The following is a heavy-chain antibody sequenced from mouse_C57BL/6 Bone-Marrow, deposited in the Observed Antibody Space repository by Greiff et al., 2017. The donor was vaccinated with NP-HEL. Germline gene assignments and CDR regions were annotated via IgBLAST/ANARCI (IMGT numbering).Heavy chain of an antibody. V-gene: IGHV14-4*01. J-gene: IGHJ2*01. CDR3: TRFDYDEAYFDY. CDR2: IDPENGDT. D-gene: IGHD2-4*01. Sequence: VQLQQSGAELVRPGASVKLSCTASGFNIKDDYMHWVKQRPEQGLEWIGWIDPENGDTEYASKFQGKATITADTSSNTAYLQLSSLTSEDTAVYYCTRFDYDEAYFDYWGQGTTLTVSS. CDR1: GFNIKDDY.